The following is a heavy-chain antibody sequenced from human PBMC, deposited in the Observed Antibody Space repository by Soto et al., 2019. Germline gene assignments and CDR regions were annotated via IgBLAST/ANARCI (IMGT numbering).Heavy chain of an antibody. CDR1: GYTFTSYI. Sequence: QVLLVQSGAEVKKPGASVKVSCKTSGYTFTSYIIHWVRQAPGQGLELVGLINPSVGSTYYAQNFLGRATMTRETSTSPVYMDLNSLRSEDTAIYYSGRVRTRDFWSGYSPVDIWGQGTMVTVSS. CDR2: INPSVGST. V-gene: IGHV1-46*01. J-gene: IGHJ3*02. CDR3: GRVRTRDFWSGYSPVDI. D-gene: IGHD3-3*01.